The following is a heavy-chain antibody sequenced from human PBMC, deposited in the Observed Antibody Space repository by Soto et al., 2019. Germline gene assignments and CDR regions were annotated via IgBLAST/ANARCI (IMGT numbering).Heavy chain of an antibody. Sequence: QVQLQESGPGLVKPSETLSLTCTVSGGSISSYYWSWIRQPPGKGLEWIGYIYYSGSTNYNPSLKSRVTISVDTSKNQCSLKLSSVTAADTAVYYCARGIPDYYGSGSYYRLDWFDPWGQGTLVTVSS. CDR2: IYYSGST. D-gene: IGHD3-10*01. J-gene: IGHJ5*02. CDR3: ARGIPDYYGSGSYYRLDWFDP. CDR1: GGSISSYY. V-gene: IGHV4-59*01.